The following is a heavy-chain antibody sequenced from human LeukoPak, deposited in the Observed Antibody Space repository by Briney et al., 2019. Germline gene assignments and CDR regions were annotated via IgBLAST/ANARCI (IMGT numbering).Heavy chain of an antibody. J-gene: IGHJ3*02. CDR3: AKVGGSDWGAFDI. D-gene: IGHD1-26*01. CDR1: GFTFSSYA. CDR2: MSGGGAST. V-gene: IGHV3-23*01. Sequence: GGSLRLSCAASGFTFSSYAMSWVRQAPGKGLEWVSAMSGGGASTFYADSVKGRFTISRDYSKNTLYLQMNSLRAEDTAVYYCAKVGGSDWGAFDIWGQGTMVTVSS.